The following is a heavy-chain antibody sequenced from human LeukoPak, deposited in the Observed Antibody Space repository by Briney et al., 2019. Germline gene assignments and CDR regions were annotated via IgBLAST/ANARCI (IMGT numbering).Heavy chain of an antibody. V-gene: IGHV3-21*01. CDR3: ARAPIAVAGTDY. J-gene: IGHJ4*02. Sequence: PGGSLRLSCAASGFTFSSYSMNWVRQAPGKGLEWVSSISSSSSYIYYADSVKGRFTISRDNAKNSLYLQINSLRAEDTAVYYCARAPIAVAGTDYWGQGTLVTVSS. CDR1: GFTFSSYS. CDR2: ISSSSSYI. D-gene: IGHD6-19*01.